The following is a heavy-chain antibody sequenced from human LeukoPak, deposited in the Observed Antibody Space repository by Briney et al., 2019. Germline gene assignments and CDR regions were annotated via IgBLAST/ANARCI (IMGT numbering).Heavy chain of an antibody. CDR1: GFSISSYY. J-gene: IGHJ4*02. CDR2: FVSDDNR. D-gene: IGHD5-18*01. CDR3: AREYTAMAYDY. Sequence: GGSLRLSCVASGFSISSYYMHWVRQAPGKGPVWVSRFVSDDNRAYADSVKGRFTISRDSARNSLFLQMNNLRVDDSAVYYCAREYTAMAYDYWGQGNLVTVSS. V-gene: IGHV3-74*03.